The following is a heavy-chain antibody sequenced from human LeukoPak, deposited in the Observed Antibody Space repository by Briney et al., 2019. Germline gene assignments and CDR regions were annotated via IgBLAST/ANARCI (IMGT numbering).Heavy chain of an antibody. CDR1: GGSFSGYY. D-gene: IGHD2-2*01. V-gene: IGHV4-39*01. CDR2: IYYSGST. J-gene: IGHJ4*02. Sequence: SETLSLTCAVYGGSFSGYYWGWIRQPPGKGLEWIGSIYYSGSTYYNPSLESRVTISVDTSKNQFSLKLSSVTAADTAVYYCARHGGIVVVPAASHFDYWGQGTLVTVSS. CDR3: ARHGGIVVVPAASHFDY.